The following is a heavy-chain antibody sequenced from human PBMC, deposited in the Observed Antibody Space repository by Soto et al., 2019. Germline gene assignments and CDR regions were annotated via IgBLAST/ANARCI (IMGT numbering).Heavy chain of an antibody. V-gene: IGHV3-7*01. Sequence: GGSLRLSCAASGFTFSSYWMIWVRQAPGKGLEWVANIKQDGSEKYYVDSVKGRFTISRDNAKNSLYLQMNSLRAEDTAVYYCARDRIDYSGTFDIWVQGTMVTVSS. CDR1: GFTFSSYW. CDR3: ARDRIDYSGTFDI. CDR2: IKQDGSEK. J-gene: IGHJ3*02. D-gene: IGHD4-4*01.